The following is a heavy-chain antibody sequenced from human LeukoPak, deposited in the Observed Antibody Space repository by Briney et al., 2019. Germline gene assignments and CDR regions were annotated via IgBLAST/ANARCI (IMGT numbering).Heavy chain of an antibody. J-gene: IGHJ6*03. CDR1: GFTFSSYW. CDR2: IKQDGSEK. CDR3: ARGGDSSSYYYYYMDV. V-gene: IGHV3-7*01. Sequence: GGSLRPSCAASGFTFSSYWMSWVRQAPGKGLEWVANIKQDGSEKYYVDPVKGRFTISRDNAKNSLYLQMNSLRAEDTAVYYCARGGDSSSYYYYYMDVWGKGTTVTISS. D-gene: IGHD1-26*01.